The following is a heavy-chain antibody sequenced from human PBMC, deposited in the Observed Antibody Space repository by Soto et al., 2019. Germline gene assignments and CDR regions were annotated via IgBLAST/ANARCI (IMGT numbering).Heavy chain of an antibody. CDR2: ISYDGSNK. D-gene: IGHD3-10*01. Sequence: QVQLVESGGGVVQPGRSLRLSCAASGFTFSSYAMHWVRQAPGKGLEWVAVISYDGSNKYYADSVKGRFTISRDNSKNTLYLQTNSLRAEDTAVYYCARDDINYYGSGSDPPGGDYWGQGTLVTVSS. CDR3: ARDDINYYGSGSDPPGGDY. V-gene: IGHV3-30-3*01. J-gene: IGHJ4*02. CDR1: GFTFSSYA.